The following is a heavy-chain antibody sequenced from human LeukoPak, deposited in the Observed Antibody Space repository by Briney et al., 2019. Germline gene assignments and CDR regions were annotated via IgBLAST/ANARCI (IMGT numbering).Heavy chain of an antibody. V-gene: IGHV1-2*02. CDR1: GYTFTSYG. CDR3: ARVGRGEYFDY. CDR2: INPNSGGT. D-gene: IGHD3-10*01. J-gene: IGHJ4*02. Sequence: ASVKVSCKASGYTFTSYGISWVRQAPGQGLEWMGWINPNSGGTNYAQKFQGRVTMTRDTSISTAYMELSRLRSDDTAVYYCARVGRGEYFDYWGQGTLVTVSS.